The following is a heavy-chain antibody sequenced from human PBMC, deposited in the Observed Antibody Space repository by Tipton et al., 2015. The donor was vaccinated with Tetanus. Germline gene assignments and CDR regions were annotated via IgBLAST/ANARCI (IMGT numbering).Heavy chain of an antibody. D-gene: IGHD3-22*01. J-gene: IGHJ1*01. CDR1: GSSITSTTHY. Sequence: TLSLTCTVSGSSITSTTHYWGWIRQAPGKGLEWIGIIYYSGSTYYNASLRSRVTISVDTSKNQFSLQLRFVTAADTAVYYCARQDTLNYYYVGYFHDWGQGTLVTVSS. CDR2: IYYSGST. V-gene: IGHV4-39*01. CDR3: ARQDTLNYYYVGYFHD.